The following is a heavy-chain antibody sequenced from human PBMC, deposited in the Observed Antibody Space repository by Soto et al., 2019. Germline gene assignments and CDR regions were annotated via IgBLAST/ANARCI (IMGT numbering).Heavy chain of an antibody. D-gene: IGHD3-3*01. Sequence: EVQLVESGGGLVQPGGSLRLSCAASGFTFSSYWMSWVRQAPGKGLEWVANIKQDGSEKYYVDSVKGRFTISRDNAKNSLYLQMNSLRAEDTAVYYCARDKGLYTPLRCLGGGGDAFDIWGQGTMVTVSS. J-gene: IGHJ3*02. CDR3: ARDKGLYTPLRCLGGGGDAFDI. CDR1: GFTFSSYW. CDR2: IKQDGSEK. V-gene: IGHV3-7*01.